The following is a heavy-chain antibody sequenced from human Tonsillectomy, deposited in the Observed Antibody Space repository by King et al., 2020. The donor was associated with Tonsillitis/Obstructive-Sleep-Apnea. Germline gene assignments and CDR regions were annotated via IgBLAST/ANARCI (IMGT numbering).Heavy chain of an antibody. CDR1: GFTFSTYA. J-gene: IGHJ4*02. CDR2: ISGSGGST. V-gene: IGHV3-23*04. D-gene: IGHD2-21*02. Sequence: VQLVESGGGLVQPGGSLRLSCAASGFTFSTYAMSWVRQAPGKGLEWVSAISGSGGSTYYADSVKGRFTISRDNSKNTLYLQMNSLRAEDTAVYYCAKALEYCAGDCYSAHDYWGQGTLVTVSS. CDR3: AKALEYCAGDCYSAHDY.